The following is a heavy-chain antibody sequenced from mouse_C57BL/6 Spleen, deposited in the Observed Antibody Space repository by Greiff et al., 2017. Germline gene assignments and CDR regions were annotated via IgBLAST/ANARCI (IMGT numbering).Heavy chain of an antibody. CDR3: ARRAADGYYGYYAMDY. CDR1: GFSLTSYG. Sequence: VQLQQSGPGLVQPSQSLSITCTVSGFSLTSYGVHWVRQSPGKGLEWLGVIWSGGSTDYNAAFISRLSISKDNSKSQVFFKMNSLQADDTAIYXCARRAADGYYGYYAMDYWGQGTSVTVSS. J-gene: IGHJ4*01. CDR2: IWSGGST. V-gene: IGHV2-2*01. D-gene: IGHD2-3*01.